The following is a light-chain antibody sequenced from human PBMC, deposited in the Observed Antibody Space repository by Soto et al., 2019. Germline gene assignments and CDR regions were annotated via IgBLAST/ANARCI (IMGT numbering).Light chain of an antibody. CDR3: QQYNNWPPT. J-gene: IGKJ1*01. CDR2: GTS. CDR1: QTIKTRS. Sequence: EIVLTQSPGTLFLSPGERATLSCRASQTIKTRSLAWYQQKPGQAPRRLIYGTSSRPTNIPDRFSASGSGTDFTLTISRLEPDDFAVYYCQQYNNWPPTFGQGTKVDIK. V-gene: IGKV3-20*01.